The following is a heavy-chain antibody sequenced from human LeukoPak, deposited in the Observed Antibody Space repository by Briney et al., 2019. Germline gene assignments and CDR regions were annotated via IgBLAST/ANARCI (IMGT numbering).Heavy chain of an antibody. CDR1: GYSISSGYY. V-gene: IGHV4-38-2*02. Sequence: SETLSLTCTVSGYSISSGYYWGWIRQPPGKGLEWIGSIYHSESTYYNPSLKSRVTISVDTSKNQFSLKLSFVTAADTAVYYCARDSINYYGSGSLDYWGQGTLVTVSS. CDR2: IYHSEST. CDR3: ARDSINYYGSGSLDY. D-gene: IGHD3-10*01. J-gene: IGHJ4*02.